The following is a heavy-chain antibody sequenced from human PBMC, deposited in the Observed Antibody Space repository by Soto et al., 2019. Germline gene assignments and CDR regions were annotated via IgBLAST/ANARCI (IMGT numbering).Heavy chain of an antibody. V-gene: IGHV1-69*12. J-gene: IGHJ4*01. D-gene: IGHD5-18*01. CDR1: GGTFSTYA. Sequence: QVQLVQSGAEVKKPESSVKVSCKAPGGTFSTYAISWVRQAPGQGLEWMGGIIPMFGTANYAQRFQDRVTITADESTHTVYMELRSLRSEDTAVYFCASGIQLWLRRINNGYSGWGHGTLVNVSS. CDR2: IIPMFGTA. CDR3: ASGIQLWLRRINNGYSG.